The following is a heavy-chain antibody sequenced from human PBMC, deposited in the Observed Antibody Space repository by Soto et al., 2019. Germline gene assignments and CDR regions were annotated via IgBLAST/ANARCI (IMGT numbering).Heavy chain of an antibody. D-gene: IGHD3-3*01. J-gene: IGHJ6*04. CDR3: ARARKGSGSDYYYHYGMDV. CDR1: GGSFSDYY. Sequence: SETLSLTCSVYGGSFSDYYWSWIRQPPGKGLEWIGEINHSGSTNYHPSLKSRVTISVHTSKNQFSLKLSSVTAADTAVYYCARARKGSGSDYYYHYGMDVWGKGATVTVSS. CDR2: INHSGST. V-gene: IGHV4-34*01.